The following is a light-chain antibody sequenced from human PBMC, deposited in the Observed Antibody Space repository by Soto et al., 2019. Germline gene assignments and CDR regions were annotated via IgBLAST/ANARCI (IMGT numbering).Light chain of an antibody. CDR2: WAS. Sequence: DMVMTQSPDSLAVSLGERATINCKSSQTVLYNSKNKNYLAWYQQKPGQPPKLLISWASTRESGVPDRFSGSGSGTDFTLTISSLQAEDVAVYYCQQYYNPPLTFGGGTRVEIK. V-gene: IGKV4-1*01. J-gene: IGKJ4*01. CDR1: QTVLYNSKNKNY. CDR3: QQYYNPPLT.